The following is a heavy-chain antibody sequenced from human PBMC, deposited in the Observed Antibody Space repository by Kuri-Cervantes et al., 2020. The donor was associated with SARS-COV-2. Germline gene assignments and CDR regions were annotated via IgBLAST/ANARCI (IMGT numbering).Heavy chain of an antibody. J-gene: IGHJ4*02. CDR2: IYYSGST. CDR3: ARHGYSYGSLGY. D-gene: IGHD5-18*01. CDR1: GGSISSSSYY. Sequence: GSLRLSCPVSGGSISSSSYYWGWIRQPPGKGLEWIGSIYYSGSTYYNPSLKSRVTISVDTSKNQFSLKLSSVTAADTAVYYCARHGYSYGSLGYWGQGTLVTVSS. V-gene: IGHV4-39*01.